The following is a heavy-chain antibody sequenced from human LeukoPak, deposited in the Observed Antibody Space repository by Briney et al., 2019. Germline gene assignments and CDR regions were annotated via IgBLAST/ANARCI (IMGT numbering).Heavy chain of an antibody. CDR1: GFTFSDYY. Sequence: GGSLRLSCAASGFTFSDYYMSWIRQAPGKGLEWVSYISSSGSTIYYADSVKGRFTISRDNAKNSLYLQMNSLRAEDTAVYYCARVGILSVADQYYFDYWGQGTLVTVSS. V-gene: IGHV3-11*04. CDR3: ARVGILSVADQYYFDY. J-gene: IGHJ4*02. CDR2: ISSSGSTI. D-gene: IGHD3-9*01.